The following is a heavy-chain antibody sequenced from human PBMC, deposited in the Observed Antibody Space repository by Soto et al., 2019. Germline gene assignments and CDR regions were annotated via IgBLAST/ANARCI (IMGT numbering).Heavy chain of an antibody. J-gene: IGHJ4*02. D-gene: IGHD6-19*01. V-gene: IGHV1-69*13. CDR1: GGTFSTYA. CDR3: ARPKGSYSSGYYYFDY. CDR2: IIPLFVTA. Sequence: GASVKVSCKTSGGTFSTYAIYWVRQAPGQGLEWMGAIIPLFVTAVYAQKFQGRVPIPADESTSPAYMELSSLRFKNTAFFYCARPKGSYSSGYYYFDYWGQGTLVTVSS.